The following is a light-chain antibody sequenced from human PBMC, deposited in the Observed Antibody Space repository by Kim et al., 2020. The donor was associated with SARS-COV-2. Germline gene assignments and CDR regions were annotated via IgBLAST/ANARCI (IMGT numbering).Light chain of an antibody. Sequence: ASVGDRVTITCRARQSLSSYLNWYQQKPGKAPKLLIYAASSLQSGVPSRFSGSGSGTDFTLTISSLQPEDFATYYCQQSYSTPRTFGQGTKVDIK. V-gene: IGKV1-39*01. CDR2: AAS. CDR1: QSLSSY. CDR3: QQSYSTPRT. J-gene: IGKJ1*01.